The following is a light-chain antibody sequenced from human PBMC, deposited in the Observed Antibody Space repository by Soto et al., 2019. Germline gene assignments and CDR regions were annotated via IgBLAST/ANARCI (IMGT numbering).Light chain of an antibody. Sequence: VLTQSPVTLSLSPGERATLSCRASQSFRGLLAWYQQKPGQAPRLLIYDAYNRATGIPPRFSGSGSGTDVTLTISSLEPEDSAVYDCQQRHMWPITFGQGTRLEI. CDR2: DAY. CDR1: QSFRGL. J-gene: IGKJ5*01. V-gene: IGKV3-11*01. CDR3: QQRHMWPIT.